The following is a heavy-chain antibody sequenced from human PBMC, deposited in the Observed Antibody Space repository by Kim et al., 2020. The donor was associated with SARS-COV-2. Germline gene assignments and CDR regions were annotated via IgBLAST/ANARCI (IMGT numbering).Heavy chain of an antibody. V-gene: IGHV3-7*03. J-gene: IGHJ4*02. CDR3: ASDAKRDLVDY. CDR1: GFTFSSYW. CDR2: IKQDGSEK. D-gene: IGHD6-25*01. Sequence: GGSLRLSCAASGFTFSSYWMSWVRQAPGKGLEWVANIKQDGSEKYYVDSVKGRFTISRDNAKNSLYLQMNSLRAEDTAVYDCASDAKRDLVDYWGQGTLVTVSS.